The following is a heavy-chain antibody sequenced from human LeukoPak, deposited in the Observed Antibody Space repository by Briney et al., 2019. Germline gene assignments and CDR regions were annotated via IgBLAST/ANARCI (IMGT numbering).Heavy chain of an antibody. D-gene: IGHD2-15*01. J-gene: IGHJ3*02. Sequence: GRSLRLPCAGSGFTFSSSAIHWIRQAPGKGLEWVAVMAYDGTHSRNADSVKGRITISRDNSKNTVYLQMNSLRAEDAAVYYCARDRCSGGSCYLNSFDIWGQGTMVIVSS. CDR3: ARDRCSGGSCYLNSFDI. CDR2: MAYDGTHS. V-gene: IGHV3-30*04. CDR1: GFTFSSSA.